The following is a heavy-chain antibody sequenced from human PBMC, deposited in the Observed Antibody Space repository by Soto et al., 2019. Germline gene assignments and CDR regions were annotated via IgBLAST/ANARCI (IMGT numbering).Heavy chain of an antibody. Sequence: SETLSLTCAVYVGSFSGYYWSWIRQPPGKGLEWIGEINHSGSTNYNPSLKSRVTISVDTSKNQFSLKLSSVTAADTAVYYCASISGSFALAYFQHWGQGTLVTVSS. J-gene: IGHJ1*01. CDR1: VGSFSGYY. D-gene: IGHD3-10*01. CDR2: INHSGST. CDR3: ASISGSFALAYFQH. V-gene: IGHV4-34*01.